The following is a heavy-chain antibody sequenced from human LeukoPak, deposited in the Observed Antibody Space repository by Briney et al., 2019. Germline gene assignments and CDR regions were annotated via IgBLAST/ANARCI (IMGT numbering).Heavy chain of an antibody. V-gene: IGHV1-8*01. CDR2: MNPNSGNT. CDR3: ARGLTYITIFGAAFDP. J-gene: IGHJ5*02. Sequence: ASVKVSCKASGYTFTSYDINWVRQATGQGLEWMGWMNPNSGNTGYAQKFQGRVTMTRNTSISTAYMELSSLRSEDTAVYYCARGLTYITIFGAAFDPWGQGTLVTVSS. D-gene: IGHD3-3*01. CDR1: GYTFTSYD.